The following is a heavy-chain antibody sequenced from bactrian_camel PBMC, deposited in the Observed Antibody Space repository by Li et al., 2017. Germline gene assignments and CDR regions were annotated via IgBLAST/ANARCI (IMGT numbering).Heavy chain of an antibody. Sequence: HVQLVESGGGSVQAGGSLRLSCAASGYTTTRASMGWFRQAPGKEREGVAVIDPDHEATYADSVKGRITISQDNANNTVYLQMDSLKAEDTATYYCAATRGPLPVRLAFEEDRYNYWGQGTQVTVS. J-gene: IGHJ4*01. CDR1: GYTTTRAS. V-gene: IGHV3S53*01. D-gene: IGHD1*01. CDR2: IDPDHEA. CDR3: AATRGPLPVRLAFEEDRYNY.